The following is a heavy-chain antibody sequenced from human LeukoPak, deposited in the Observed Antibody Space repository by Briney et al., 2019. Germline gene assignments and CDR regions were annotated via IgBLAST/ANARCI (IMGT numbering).Heavy chain of an antibody. D-gene: IGHD3-3*01. J-gene: IGHJ4*02. CDR1: GFTFSSYW. CDR3: ARAGPAPNFDFWSGTWGH. CDR2: IKQDGTET. Sequence: HPGGSLRLSCAASGFTFSSYWMSWVRQAPGKGLEWVANIKQDGTETYYVESAKGRFTISRDNAKKSLYLQMTYLRAEDTAIYYCARAGPAPNFDFWSGTWGHWGQGTLVTVSS. V-gene: IGHV3-7*01.